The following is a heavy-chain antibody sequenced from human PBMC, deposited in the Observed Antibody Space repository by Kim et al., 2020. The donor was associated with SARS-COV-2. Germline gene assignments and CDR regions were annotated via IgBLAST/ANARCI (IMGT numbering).Heavy chain of an antibody. CDR2: IWFGGITK. Sequence: GGSLRLSCAASGFTFSSFGMYWVRQAPGKGLESVAAIWFGGITKNYADSVKGRFTIPRDNSINILYLQKNSLRPGDTAIYYCVSDGPDGKPDDYWGQGPLVT. CDR1: GFTFSSFG. J-gene: IGHJ4*01. D-gene: IGHD1-26*01. CDR3: VSDGPDGKPDDY. V-gene: IGHV3-33*01.